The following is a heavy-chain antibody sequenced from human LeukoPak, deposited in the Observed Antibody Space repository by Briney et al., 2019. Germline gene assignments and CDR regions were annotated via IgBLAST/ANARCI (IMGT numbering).Heavy chain of an antibody. V-gene: IGHV1-18*04. Sequence: ASVKVSCKASGYTFTGYYMHWVRQAPGQGLEWMGWISAYNGNTNYAQKLQGRVTMTTDTSTSTAYMELRSLRSDDTAVYYCARDLRGSGSPGYWGQGTLVTVSS. CDR2: ISAYNGNT. D-gene: IGHD3-10*01. CDR3: ARDLRGSGSPGY. J-gene: IGHJ4*02. CDR1: GYTFTGYY.